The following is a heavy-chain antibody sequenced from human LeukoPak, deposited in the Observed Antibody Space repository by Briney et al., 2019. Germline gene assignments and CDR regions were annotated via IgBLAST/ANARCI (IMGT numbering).Heavy chain of an antibody. V-gene: IGHV3-74*01. J-gene: IGHJ4*02. CDR1: GFTFTTYW. CDR2: INSDGSIT. Sequence: GGSLRLSCAASGFTFTTYWMHWVRQAPGKELVWVSHINSDGSITSYADSVKGRFTISRDNAKNTLYLQMNSLRAEDTAVYYCTRVGYIDEGIDYWGQGTLVTVSS. CDR3: TRVGYIDEGIDY. D-gene: IGHD5-24*01.